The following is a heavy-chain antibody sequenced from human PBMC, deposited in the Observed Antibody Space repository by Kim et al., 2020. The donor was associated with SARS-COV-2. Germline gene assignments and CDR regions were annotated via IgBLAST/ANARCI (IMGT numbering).Heavy chain of an antibody. J-gene: IGHJ4*02. Sequence: PSGRTKYNPPLQRRVTMSVDMSKNQFSLKLSSVTAADTAVYYCASALGHWGQGTLVTVSS. CDR3: ASALGH. V-gene: IGHV4-4*07. D-gene: IGHD3-16*02. CDR2: PSGRT.